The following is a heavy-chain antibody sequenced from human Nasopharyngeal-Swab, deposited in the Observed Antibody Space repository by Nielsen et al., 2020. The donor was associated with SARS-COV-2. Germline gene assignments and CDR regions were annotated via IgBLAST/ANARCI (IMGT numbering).Heavy chain of an antibody. CDR3: VKDNLLRAFDL. V-gene: IGHV3-9*01. D-gene: IGHD2-15*01. J-gene: IGHJ3*01. CDR1: GFTFDDYA. CDR2: ISWDSGNI. Sequence: GRSLRLSCAASGFTFDDYAIHWVRHAPGRGMEWVSGISWDSGNIGYADSVKGRFTISRDNAKNSLYLQMNSLRAEDTALYYCVKDNLLRAFDLWGQGTMVTVSS.